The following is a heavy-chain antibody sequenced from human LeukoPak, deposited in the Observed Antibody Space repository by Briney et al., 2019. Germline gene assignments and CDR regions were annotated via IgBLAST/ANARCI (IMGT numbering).Heavy chain of an antibody. CDR3: ARVPLYCSGGSCSFLGYYYYGMDV. J-gene: IGHJ6*02. Sequence: ASVKVSCKASGYTFTSYDINWVRQATGQGLEWMGWMNPNSGNTGYAQKFRGRVTMTRNTSISTAYMELSSLRSEDTAVYYCARVPLYCSGGSCSFLGYYYYGMDVWGQGTTVTVSS. D-gene: IGHD2-15*01. V-gene: IGHV1-8*01. CDR1: GYTFTSYD. CDR2: MNPNSGNT.